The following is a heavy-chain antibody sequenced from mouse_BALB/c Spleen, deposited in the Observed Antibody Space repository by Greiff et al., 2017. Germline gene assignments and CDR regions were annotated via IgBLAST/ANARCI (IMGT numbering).Heavy chain of an antibody. D-gene: IGHD6-1*01. Sequence: VQLQQSGPGLVKPSQSLSLTCTVSGYSITSDYAWNWIRQLAGNQLEWMGYISYSGSTSYNPTLKSRISITRDTSKNQFFLQLNCVTTEDTATYYCAGQCRFAYWGQGTTVTVSA. CDR2: ISYSGST. CDR1: GYSITSDYA. J-gene: IGHJ3*01. V-gene: IGHV3-2*02. CDR3: AGQCRFAY.